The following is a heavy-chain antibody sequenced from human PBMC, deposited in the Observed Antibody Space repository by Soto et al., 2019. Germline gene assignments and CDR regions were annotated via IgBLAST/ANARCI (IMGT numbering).Heavy chain of an antibody. J-gene: IGHJ5*02. D-gene: IGHD5-12*01. CDR3: ARGVSNVARDLFDP. V-gene: IGHV4-31*03. CDR1: GGSISSGGYY. Sequence: QVQLQESGPGLVKPSQTLSLTCTVSGGSISSGGYYWSWIRQHPGKGLEWIGYIYYSGSTYYNPSLKGRVTISVDTSKNQFSLKLSSVTAADTAVYYCARGVSNVARDLFDPWGQGTLVTVSS. CDR2: IYYSGST.